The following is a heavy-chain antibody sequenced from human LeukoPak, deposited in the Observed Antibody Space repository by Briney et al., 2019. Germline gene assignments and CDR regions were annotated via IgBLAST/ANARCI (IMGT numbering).Heavy chain of an antibody. V-gene: IGHV4-34*01. CDR2: LNHSGRP. D-gene: IGHD3-3*01. CDR3: ASSTDYDFIGGL. J-gene: IGHJ4*02. Sequence: SETLSLTCAVYVGSFTDFYWIWIRQPPGKGLEWIGELNHSGRPSYNSSLKSRVTISLDTSKNQFSLKVTSVTAADTAVYYCASSTDYDFIGGLWAQGTLVTVSS. CDR1: VGSFTDFY.